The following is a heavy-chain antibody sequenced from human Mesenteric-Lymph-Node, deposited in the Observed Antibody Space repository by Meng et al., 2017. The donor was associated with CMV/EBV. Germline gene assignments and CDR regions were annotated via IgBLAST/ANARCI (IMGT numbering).Heavy chain of an antibody. Sequence: GGSLRLSCVASGFSFDDFGMNWVRQAPGKGLEWVSGMNWNGSITGYADSVQGRFTISRDNAKNSLYLQMNSLRAEDTALYYCARALRMPVTSWFDPWGQGILVTVSS. CDR2: MNWNGSIT. CDR1: GFSFDDFG. J-gene: IGHJ5*02. V-gene: IGHV3-20*04. CDR3: ARALRMPVTSWFDP. D-gene: IGHD2-2*01.